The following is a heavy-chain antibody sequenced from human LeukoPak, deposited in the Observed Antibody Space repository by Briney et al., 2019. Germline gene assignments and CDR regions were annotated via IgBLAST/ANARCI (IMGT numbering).Heavy chain of an antibody. D-gene: IGHD3-10*01. J-gene: IGHJ4*02. CDR1: GGSISSYY. V-gene: IGHV4-59*12. CDR2: IYYSGST. CDR3: ARGFYYYGSGSYLY. Sequence: SETLSLTCTVSGGSISSYYWSWIRQPAGKGLEWIGYIYYSGSTNYNPSLKSRVTISVDTSKNQFSLKLSSVTAADTAVYYCARGFYYYGSGSYLYWGQGTLVTVSS.